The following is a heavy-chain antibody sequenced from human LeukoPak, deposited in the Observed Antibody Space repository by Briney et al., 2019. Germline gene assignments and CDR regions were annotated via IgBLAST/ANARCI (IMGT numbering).Heavy chain of an antibody. V-gene: IGHV1-2*02. CDR3: ARDRRLRFNYYYYGMDV. CDR1: GYTFTSYG. D-gene: IGHD3-3*01. CDR2: INPNSGGT. J-gene: IGHJ6*02. Sequence: ASVKVSCKASGYTFTSYGISWVRQAPGQGLEWMGWINPNSGGTNYAQKFQGRVTMTRDTSISTAYMELSRLRSDDTAVYYCARDRRLRFNYYYYGMDVWGQGTTVTVSS.